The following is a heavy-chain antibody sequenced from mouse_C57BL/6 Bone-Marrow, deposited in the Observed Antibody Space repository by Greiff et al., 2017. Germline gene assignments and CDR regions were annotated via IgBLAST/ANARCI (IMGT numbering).Heavy chain of an antibody. Sequence: QVQLQQPGAELVKPGASVKLSCKASGYTFTSYWMHWVKQRPGQGLEWIGMIHPNSGSTNYNEKFKSKATLTVDTSSSTAYMQLSSLTSEDSAVYYCAGRGCYGRSSPWFSYWCQGTLVTVSA. CDR2: IHPNSGST. D-gene: IGHD1-1*01. J-gene: IGHJ3*01. CDR3: AGRGCYGRSSPWFSY. V-gene: IGHV1-64*01. CDR1: GYTFTSYW.